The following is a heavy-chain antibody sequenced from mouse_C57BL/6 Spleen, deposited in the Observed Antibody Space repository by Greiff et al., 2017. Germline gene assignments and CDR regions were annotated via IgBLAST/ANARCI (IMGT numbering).Heavy chain of an antibody. Sequence: VQLQQSGPELVKPGASVKISCKASGYTFTDYYMNWVKQSHGKSLEWIGDINPNNGGTSYNQKFKGKATLTVDKSSSTAYMELRSLTSEDSAVYYCARYYDGYYGGYFDVWGTGTTVTVSS. CDR1: GYTFTDYY. J-gene: IGHJ1*03. CDR2: INPNNGGT. D-gene: IGHD2-3*01. CDR3: ARYYDGYYGGYFDV. V-gene: IGHV1-26*01.